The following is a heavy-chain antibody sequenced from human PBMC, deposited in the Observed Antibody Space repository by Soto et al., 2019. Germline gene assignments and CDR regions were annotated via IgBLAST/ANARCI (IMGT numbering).Heavy chain of an antibody. CDR3: ARQTGRRSMIEVPPPPDY. CDR1: GYSFTSYW. V-gene: IGHV5-51*01. D-gene: IGHD3-22*01. J-gene: IGHJ4*02. CDR2: IYPGDSDT. Sequence: PGESLKISCKGSGYSFTSYWIGWVRQMPGKGLEWMGIIYPGDSDTRYSPSFQGQVTIPADKSISTAHLQWSSLKASDTAMYYCARQTGRRSMIEVPPPPDYWGQGTLVTVSS.